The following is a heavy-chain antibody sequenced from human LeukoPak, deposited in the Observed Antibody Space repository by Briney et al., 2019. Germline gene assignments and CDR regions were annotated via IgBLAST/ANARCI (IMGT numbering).Heavy chain of an antibody. D-gene: IGHD3-22*01. CDR1: GYTFTGYY. Sequence: ASVKVSCKASGYTFTGYYMHWVRQAPGRGLEWMGWINPNSGGTNYAQKFQGRVTMTRDTSISTAYMELSRLRSDDTAVYYCARNHDYYDSSGYVNWGQGTLVTVSS. J-gene: IGHJ4*02. CDR3: ARNHDYYDSSGYVN. CDR2: INPNSGGT. V-gene: IGHV1-2*02.